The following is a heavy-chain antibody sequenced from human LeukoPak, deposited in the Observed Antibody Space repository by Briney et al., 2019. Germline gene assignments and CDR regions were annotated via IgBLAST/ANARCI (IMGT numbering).Heavy chain of an antibody. CDR3: ASPPKEAVAGPDALHY. CDR2: INAGNGNT. CDR1: GYTFTTYS. J-gene: IGHJ4*02. Sequence: ASVKVSCKASGYTFTTYSMHWVRRAPGQRLEWMGWINAGNGNTKYSQRFQGRVTITRDTSASTAYMELSSLRSEDTAVYYCASPPKEAVAGPDALHYWGQGTLVTVSS. V-gene: IGHV1-3*01. D-gene: IGHD6-19*01.